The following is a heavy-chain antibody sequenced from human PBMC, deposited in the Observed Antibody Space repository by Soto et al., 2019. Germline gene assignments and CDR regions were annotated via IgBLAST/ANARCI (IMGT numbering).Heavy chain of an antibody. J-gene: IGHJ6*02. CDR3: GRDPPITGSLRGTPLMDV. CDR1: GYSFTTYG. CDR2: ISAYNGNT. D-gene: IGHD1-20*01. Sequence: QIQLVQSGAEVRKPGASVRVSCKASGYSFTTYGINWVRRAPGQGLEWMGWISAYNGNTNYAQKFQGRVTMTTDTSTSTAYMELRSLRSDDTAVYYCGRDPPITGSLRGTPLMDVWGQGATVTVSS. V-gene: IGHV1-18*04.